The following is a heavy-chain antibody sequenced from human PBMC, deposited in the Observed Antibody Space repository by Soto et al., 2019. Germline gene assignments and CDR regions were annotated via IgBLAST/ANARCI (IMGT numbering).Heavy chain of an antibody. CDR3: WRRGITETTSWCSFDI. CDR2: IRSKANSYAT. J-gene: IGHJ3*02. CDR1: GFTFSSST. Sequence: LRLSCAASGFTFSSSTMPWVRQASGKGLEWVGHIRSKANSYATAYAVSVNGRFTISRDDSRNTAYLQMNSRKTEDTAVYYCWRRGITETTSWCSFDIWGQGTLVTVSS. D-gene: IGHD1-7*01. V-gene: IGHV3-73*01.